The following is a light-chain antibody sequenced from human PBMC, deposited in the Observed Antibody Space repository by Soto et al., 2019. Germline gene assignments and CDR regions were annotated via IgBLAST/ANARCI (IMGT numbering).Light chain of an antibody. CDR3: QQYNKWTLT. Sequence: EIMMTQSPGTLSASPGERATLSCRASQSVSSNLAWYQQKPGQAPRLLIYAVSTRATGIPARFSGSGYGTEFTLAISSPQAEDFAVFYCQQYNKWTLTFGQGTKVEIK. J-gene: IGKJ1*01. V-gene: IGKV3-15*01. CDR1: QSVSSN. CDR2: AVS.